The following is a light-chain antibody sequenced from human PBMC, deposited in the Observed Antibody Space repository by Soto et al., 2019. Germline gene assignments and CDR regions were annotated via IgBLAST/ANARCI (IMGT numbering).Light chain of an antibody. Sequence: AIQMTQSPSSLSASVGDSVTITCRASQGIKNDLGWYQQKPGKAPQLLIYGASTLQSGVPSRFSGSGSGIDFTLTIISLQPEDFATYYCLQDFDYPRTFGPGTRLYI. CDR3: LQDFDYPRT. CDR1: QGIKND. V-gene: IGKV1-6*01. CDR2: GAS. J-gene: IGKJ3*01.